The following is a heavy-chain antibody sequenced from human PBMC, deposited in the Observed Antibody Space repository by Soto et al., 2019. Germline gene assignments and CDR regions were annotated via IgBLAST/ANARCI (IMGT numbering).Heavy chain of an antibody. J-gene: IGHJ4*02. V-gene: IGHV5-10-1*01. CDR3: ARRVYDYGDYFDY. Sequence: GASLKISCKGSGYSFTSYWISWVRQMPGKGLEWMGRIDPSDSYTNYSPSFQGHVTISADKSISTAYMQWSSLKASDTAMYYCARRVYDYGDYFDYWGQGTLVTVSS. D-gene: IGHD3-10*01. CDR1: GYSFTSYW. CDR2: IDPSDSYT.